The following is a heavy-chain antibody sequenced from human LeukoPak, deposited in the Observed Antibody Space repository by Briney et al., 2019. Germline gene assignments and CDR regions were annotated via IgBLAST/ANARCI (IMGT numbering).Heavy chain of an antibody. CDR2: ISYDGSNK. V-gene: IGHV3-30*18. CDR3: AKDLGCSSTSCYGYYYYGMDV. Sequence: GGSLRLSCAASGFTFSSYGMHWVRQAPGKGLEWVAVISYDGSNKYYADSVKGRFTISRDNSKNTLYLQMNSLRAEDTAVYYCAKDLGCSSTSCYGYYYYGMDVWGQGTTVTVSS. J-gene: IGHJ6*02. CDR1: GFTFSSYG. D-gene: IGHD2-2*01.